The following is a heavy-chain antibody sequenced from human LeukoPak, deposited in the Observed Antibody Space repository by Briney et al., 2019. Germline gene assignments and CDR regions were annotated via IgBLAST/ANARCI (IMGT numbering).Heavy chain of an antibody. D-gene: IGHD3-10*01. CDR2: ISTYNGNT. CDR3: ARVWFGDVYGMDV. V-gene: IGHV1-18*01. CDR1: GYTFTSSG. Sequence: ASVKVSCKASGYTFTSSGISWVRQAPGQGLEWMGWISTYNGNTNFYQKLQGRVTMTTDTSTSTAYMELRSLRSDDTAVYYCARVWFGDVYGMDVWGQGTRDRVSS. J-gene: IGHJ6*02.